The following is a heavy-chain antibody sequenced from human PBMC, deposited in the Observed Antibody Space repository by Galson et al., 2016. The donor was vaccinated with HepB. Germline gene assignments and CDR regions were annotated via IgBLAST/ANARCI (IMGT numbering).Heavy chain of an antibody. Sequence: SLRLSCAVSGFTFSDYVMNWVRQAPGKGLEWVSLISGGGGSTFYADSVKGRFTISRDNSKSTLYLQMSSLRAEDTAVYYCAKDIVARHDYVWGNYRYIDFWGQGTLVTVSS. CDR1: GFTFSDYV. CDR2: ISGGGGST. CDR3: AKDIVARHDYVWGNYRYIDF. V-gene: IGHV3-23*01. J-gene: IGHJ4*02. D-gene: IGHD3-16*02.